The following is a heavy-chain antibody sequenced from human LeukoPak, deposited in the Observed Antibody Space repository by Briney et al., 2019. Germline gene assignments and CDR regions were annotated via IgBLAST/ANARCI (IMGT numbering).Heavy chain of an antibody. CDR3: ARLSYYGSGSSSFRY. CDR1: GYSFTSYW. D-gene: IGHD3-10*01. CDR2: IYPGDSDT. V-gene: IGHV5-51*01. J-gene: IGHJ4*02. Sequence: GESLKISCKGSGYSFTSYWIGWVRQMPGKGLEWMGIIYPGDSDTRYSPSFQGQVTIPAAKSISNAYLQWSSLKASDSAMYYCARLSYYGSGSSSFRYWGRGTLVSVSS.